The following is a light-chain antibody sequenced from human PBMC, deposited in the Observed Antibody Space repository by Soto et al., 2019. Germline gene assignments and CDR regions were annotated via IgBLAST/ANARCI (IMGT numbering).Light chain of an antibody. CDR1: ETISSHY. CDR2: GAS. J-gene: IGKJ3*01. CDR3: QNFDDSPCT. Sequence: EIVLMQSPDTLSLSPGERATLSCRASETISSHYIAWYQQKPGKAPRLLIFGASTRATGIPDRFSGSWSGTDFTLTISRLEPEDFAVYYCQNFDDSPCTFGPGTKVDIK. V-gene: IGKV3-20*01.